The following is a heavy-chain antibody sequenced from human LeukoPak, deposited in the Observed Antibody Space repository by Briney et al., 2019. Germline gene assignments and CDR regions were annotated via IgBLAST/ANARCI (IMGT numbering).Heavy chain of an antibody. Sequence: GGSLRLSCAASGFTFSSYEMNWVRQAPGKGLEWVSYISNCGSAIYYADSVKGRFAISRDNAKSSLYLQMNSLRAEDTAVYYCTRDSPGWFAYWGQGTLVTVSS. V-gene: IGHV3-48*03. D-gene: IGHD3-10*01. CDR3: TRDSPGWFAY. CDR2: ISNCGSAI. J-gene: IGHJ4*02. CDR1: GFTFSSYE.